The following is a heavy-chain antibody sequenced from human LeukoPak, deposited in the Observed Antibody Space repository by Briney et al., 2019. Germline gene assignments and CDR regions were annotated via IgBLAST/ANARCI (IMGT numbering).Heavy chain of an antibody. J-gene: IGHJ4*02. V-gene: IGHV4-59*01. CDR2: VDYDGNT. D-gene: IGHD5-24*01. Sequence: SETLSLTCTVSDGPMRLYNWNWIRQPPGKGLEWIAYVDYDGNTEHNPSFKSRVTISIDTSKNLFSLMLTTVTAADTAVYYWARDRFATTTWDSTFDYWGQGILVTVSS. CDR1: DGPMRLYN. CDR3: ARDRFATTTWDSTFDY.